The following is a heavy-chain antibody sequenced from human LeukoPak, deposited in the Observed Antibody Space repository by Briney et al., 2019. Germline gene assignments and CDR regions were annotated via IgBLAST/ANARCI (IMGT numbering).Heavy chain of an antibody. J-gene: IGHJ3*02. CDR3: ARTYEQQLVLGAFDI. Sequence: ASVKVSCKASGYTFTNYGISWVRQAPGQGLEWMGWISAYNGNTNYAQKLQGRLTMTTDTSTSTAYMELRNLRSDDTAVYYCARTYEQQLVLGAFDIWGQGTMVTVSS. CDR2: ISAYNGNT. D-gene: IGHD6-13*01. CDR1: GYTFTNYG. V-gene: IGHV1-18*01.